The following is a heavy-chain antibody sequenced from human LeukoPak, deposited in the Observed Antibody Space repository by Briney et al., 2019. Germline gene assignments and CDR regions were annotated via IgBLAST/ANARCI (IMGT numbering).Heavy chain of an antibody. CDR3: ARISIAAAGTFRVVQP. D-gene: IGHD6-13*01. CDR1: GGSFSGYY. CDR2: NNHSGST. J-gene: IGHJ5*02. Sequence: PSETLSLTFAVYGGSFSGYYWSWIRQPPGKGLEWIGENNHSGSTNYNPSLKSRVTISVDTSKNQFSLKLSSVTAADTAVYYCARISIAAAGTFRVVQPWGQGTLVTVSS. V-gene: IGHV4-34*01.